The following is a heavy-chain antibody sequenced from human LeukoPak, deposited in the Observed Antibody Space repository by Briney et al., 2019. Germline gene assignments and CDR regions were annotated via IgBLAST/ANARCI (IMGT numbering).Heavy chain of an antibody. V-gene: IGHV3-30*03. J-gene: IGHJ4*02. D-gene: IGHD2-15*01. Sequence: GRSLRLSCAASGFTFSSYGMHWVRQAPGKGLEWVAVISYDGSNKYYADSVKGRFTISRDNSKNTVDLQMNNLRAEDTAVYYCARGFCSGGRCERNWGQGTLVTVSS. CDR2: ISYDGSNK. CDR3: ARGFCSGGRCERN. CDR1: GFTFSSYG.